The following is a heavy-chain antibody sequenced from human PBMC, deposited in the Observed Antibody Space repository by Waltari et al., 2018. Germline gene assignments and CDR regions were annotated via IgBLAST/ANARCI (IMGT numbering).Heavy chain of an antibody. CDR2: IIPILGIA. D-gene: IGHD6-13*01. J-gene: IGHJ5*02. V-gene: IGHV1-69*10. Sequence: QVQLVQSGAEVKKPGSSVKVSCKASGGTFSSYAISWVRQATGQGLEWMGGIIPILGIANYAQKFQGRVTITADKSTSTAYMELSSLRSEDTAVYYCARGYSSSWGPGYNWFDPWGQGTLVTVSS. CDR1: GGTFSSYA. CDR3: ARGYSSSWGPGYNWFDP.